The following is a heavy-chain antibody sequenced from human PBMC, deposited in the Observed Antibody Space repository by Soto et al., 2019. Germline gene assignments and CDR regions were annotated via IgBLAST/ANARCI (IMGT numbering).Heavy chain of an antibody. CDR3: ARDEQRSDYYYYGMDV. J-gene: IGHJ6*02. V-gene: IGHV4-61*01. CDR1: GGSVSSGSYY. D-gene: IGHD6-25*01. Sequence: SETLSLTCTVSGGSVSSGSYYWSWIRQPPGKGLEWIGYIYYSGSTNYNPSLKSRVTISVDTSKNQFSLKLSSVTAADTAVYYCARDEQRSDYYYYGMDVWGQGTTVTVSS. CDR2: IYYSGST.